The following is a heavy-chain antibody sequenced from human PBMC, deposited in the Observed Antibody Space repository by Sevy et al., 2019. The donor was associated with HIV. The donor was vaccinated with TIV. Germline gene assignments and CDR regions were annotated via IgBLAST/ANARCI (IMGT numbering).Heavy chain of an antibody. V-gene: IGHV3-23*01. CDR3: AREGCTKPHDY. CDR1: GFTFSKYS. Sequence: GGSLRLSCAASGFTFSKYSMSWVRQPPGKGLECVSTLFFGCGEINYADSVKGRFTIYGDNAKSSVYLQMNNLRPEDTAVYYCAREGCTKPHDYWGQGTLVTVSS. J-gene: IGHJ4*02. D-gene: IGHD2-8*01. CDR2: LFFGCGEI.